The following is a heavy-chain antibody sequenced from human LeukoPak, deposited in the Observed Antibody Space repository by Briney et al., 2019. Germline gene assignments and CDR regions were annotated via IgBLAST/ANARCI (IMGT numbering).Heavy chain of an antibody. D-gene: IGHD4-11*01. V-gene: IGHV4-34*01. J-gene: IGHJ4*02. CDR2: INHSGDT. Sequence: PSETLSLTCAVYGGAFGGYYWSWIRQPPGKGLEWIGEINHSGDTKYNPSLKSRVSMSVDVSKDQFSLKLTSLTAADTAVYYCAWGSRNYNNYEGADYWGQGTLVTVSS. CDR1: GGAFGGYY. CDR3: AWGSRNYNNYEGADY.